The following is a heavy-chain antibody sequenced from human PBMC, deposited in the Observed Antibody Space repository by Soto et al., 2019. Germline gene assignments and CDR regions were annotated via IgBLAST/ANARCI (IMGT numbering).Heavy chain of an antibody. J-gene: IGHJ3*01. Sequence: EVQVLESGGDLIQPGGSLRLSCAAFGFTFSNYPMVWVRQAPEKGLEWVSTIGANGAATHYADSVKGRFTISRDNSKNTMYLQMDSLRGEDTAVYYCAQEEFSSGEAGGFDFWGQGTLVTVSS. D-gene: IGHD6-19*01. V-gene: IGHV3-23*01. CDR1: GFTFSNYP. CDR2: IGANGAAT. CDR3: AQEEFSSGEAGGFDF.